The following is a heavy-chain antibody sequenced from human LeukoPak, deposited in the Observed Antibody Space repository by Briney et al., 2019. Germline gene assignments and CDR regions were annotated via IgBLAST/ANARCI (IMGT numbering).Heavy chain of an antibody. V-gene: IGHV3-23*01. CDR1: GFTFSSYA. Sequence: GGSLRLSCAASGFTFSSYAMNWVRQAPGKGLEWVSAISGSGGSTYYADSVKGRFTISRDNSKNTLYLQMNSLRAEDTAVYYCAKDERNWNYNLASQTYDWGQGTLVTVSS. CDR3: AKDERNWNYNLASQTYD. CDR2: ISGSGGST. J-gene: IGHJ4*02. D-gene: IGHD1-7*01.